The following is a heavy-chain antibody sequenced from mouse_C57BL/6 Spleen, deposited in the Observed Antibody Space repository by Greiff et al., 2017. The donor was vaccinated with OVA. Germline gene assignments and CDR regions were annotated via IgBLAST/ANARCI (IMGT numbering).Heavy chain of an antibody. CDR3: ARHVDYDVGAMDY. J-gene: IGHJ4*01. Sequence: EVMLVESGGGLVQPGGSLKLSCAASGFTFSDYYMYWVRQTPEKRLEWVAYISNGGGSTYYPDTVKGRFTISRDNAKNTLYLQMSRLKSEDTAMYYCARHVDYDVGAMDYWGQGTSVTVSS. V-gene: IGHV5-12*01. CDR2: ISNGGGST. D-gene: IGHD2-4*01. CDR1: GFTFSDYY.